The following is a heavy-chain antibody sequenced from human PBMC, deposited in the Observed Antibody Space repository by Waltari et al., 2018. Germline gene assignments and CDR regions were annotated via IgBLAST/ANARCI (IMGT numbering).Heavy chain of an antibody. J-gene: IGHJ4*02. D-gene: IGHD3-3*01. CDR2: ISGSGGST. V-gene: IGHV3-23*04. CDR1: GFTFSSYA. Sequence: EVQLVESGGGLVQPGGSLRLSCAASGFTFSSYAMSWVRQAPGKGREWVSAISGSGGSTYYADSVKGRFTISRDNSKNTLYLQMNSLRAEDTAVYYCAKDRYHYDFWSGYYGNYFDYWGQGTLVTVSS. CDR3: AKDRYHYDFWSGYYGNYFDY.